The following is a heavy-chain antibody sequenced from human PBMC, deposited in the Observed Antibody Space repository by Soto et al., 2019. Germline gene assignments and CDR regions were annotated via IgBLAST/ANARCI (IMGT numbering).Heavy chain of an antibody. D-gene: IGHD6-6*01. CDR3: ARRTFRSSYTYFDY. V-gene: IGHV3-33*01. J-gene: IGHJ4*02. CDR1: GFTFSSYG. CDR2: IWYDGSNK. Sequence: GGSLRLSCAASGFTFSSYGMHWVRQAPGKGLEWVAVIWYDGSNKYYADSVKGRFTISRDNSKNTLYLQMNSLRAEDTAVYYCARRTFRSSYTYFDYWGQGTLVTVSS.